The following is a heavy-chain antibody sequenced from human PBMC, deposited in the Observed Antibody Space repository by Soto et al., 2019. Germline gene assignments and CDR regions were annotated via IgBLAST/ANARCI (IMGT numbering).Heavy chain of an antibody. CDR1: GFSFSGYA. D-gene: IGHD3-10*02. CDR2: ISGRGDNA. J-gene: IGHJ5*02. CDR3: ANGVCNPIQCSGRDDP. Sequence: EVQLLESGGGLVQPGGSLRLSCAASGFSFSGYAMTWVRQAPGKGLEWVSGISGRGDNAFYADSVKGRFTISRDNSKNPLYLQLSALRAEDTAIYYGANGVCNPIQCSGRDDPWGQGTLVTVSS. V-gene: IGHV3-23*01.